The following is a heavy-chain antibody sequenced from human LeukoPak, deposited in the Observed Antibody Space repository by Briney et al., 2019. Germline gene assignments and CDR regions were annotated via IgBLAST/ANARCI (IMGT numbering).Heavy chain of an antibody. V-gene: IGHV3-23*01. J-gene: IGHJ4*02. Sequence: GGSLRLSCAPSAFTFSNYDINWVRQAPGKGLEWVSGITSGANTFYADSVKGRFTISRDNSKDTLYLQMNSLRVEDTAVYYCAKVSWFSGSYSGDFWGQGTLVTVSS. CDR2: ITSGANT. CDR3: AKVSWFSGSYSGDF. D-gene: IGHD1-26*01. CDR1: AFTFSNYD.